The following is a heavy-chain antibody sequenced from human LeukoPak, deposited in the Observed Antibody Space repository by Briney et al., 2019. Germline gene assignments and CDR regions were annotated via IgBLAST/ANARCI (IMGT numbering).Heavy chain of an antibody. D-gene: IGHD5-18*01. CDR2: IIPIFGTA. V-gene: IGHV1-69*13. Sequence: ASVKVSCKASGGTFSSYAISWVRQAPGQGLEWMGGIIPIFGTANYAQKFQGRVTITADESTSTAYMELSSLRSEDTAVYYCARDSGGYSYGPGYFVYWGQGTLVTVSS. CDR3: ARDSGGYSYGPGYFVY. CDR1: GGTFSSYA. J-gene: IGHJ4*02.